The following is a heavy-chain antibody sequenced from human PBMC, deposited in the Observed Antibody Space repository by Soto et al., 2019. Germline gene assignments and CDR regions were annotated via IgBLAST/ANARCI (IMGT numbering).Heavy chain of an antibody. CDR3: AREAIEGGWTDY. D-gene: IGHD6-19*01. Sequence: QVQLVESGGGLVQPGGSLRLSCAASGFTFSDYYMSWIRQAPGKGLEWVSYISSSSSYTNYADSVKGRFTISRDNANNSQYMQMNILRAEDTAVYYCAREAIEGGWTDYCVHGTLVTVSS. CDR1: GFTFSDYY. V-gene: IGHV3-11*06. J-gene: IGHJ4*01. CDR2: ISSSSSYT.